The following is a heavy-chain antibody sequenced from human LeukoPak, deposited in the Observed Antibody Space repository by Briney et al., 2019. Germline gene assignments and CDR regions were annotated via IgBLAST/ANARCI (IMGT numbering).Heavy chain of an antibody. D-gene: IGHD2-2*02. Sequence: SETLSLTCTVSGGSVRRGNYYWTWIRQPAGKGLEWIGRIYTSGSTNYNPSLKSRVTISVDTSKNQFSLKLSSVTAADTAVYYCARDVVPAAIRGDAFDTWGQGTMVTVSS. V-gene: IGHV4-61*02. CDR3: ARDVVPAAIRGDAFDT. CDR2: IYTSGST. J-gene: IGHJ3*02. CDR1: GGSVRRGNYY.